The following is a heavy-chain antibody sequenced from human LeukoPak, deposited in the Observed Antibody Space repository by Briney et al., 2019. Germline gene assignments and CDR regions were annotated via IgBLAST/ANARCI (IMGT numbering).Heavy chain of an antibody. CDR2: ISGSGGNT. CDR1: AFTFSNYA. CDR3: ANRYGTDCGGDCYFDY. D-gene: IGHD2-21*02. Sequence: QAGGSLTLSCAADAFTFSNYAISWVRQAPGKGLEWLSDISGSGGNTYYADSVRGRFTISRDNSRSTLYLQMSRLRAEDTALYYCANRYGTDCGGDCYFDYWGQGTLVSVSS. J-gene: IGHJ4*02. V-gene: IGHV3-23*01.